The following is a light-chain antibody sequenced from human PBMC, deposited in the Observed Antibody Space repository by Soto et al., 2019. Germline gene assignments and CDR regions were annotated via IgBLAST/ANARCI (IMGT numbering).Light chain of an antibody. CDR1: QSFSSN. CDR3: QQYDKWPPRT. V-gene: IGKV3D-15*01. Sequence: EIVLTHSPTILSVCPWEIATLSFSASQSFSSNLAWYQQKPGQPPRLLMYGVYTRAPGTPARFSGSGSGTEFTLTISSLQPEDSAVYYCQQYDKWPPRTVGQGTKVDI. J-gene: IGKJ1*01. CDR2: GVY.